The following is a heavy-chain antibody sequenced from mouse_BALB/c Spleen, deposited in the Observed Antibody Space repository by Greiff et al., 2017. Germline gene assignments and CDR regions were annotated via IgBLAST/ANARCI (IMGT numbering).Heavy chain of an antibody. Sequence: VQLQQSGAELVRPGASVKMSCKASGYTFTSYWMHWVKQRPGQGLEWIGMIDPANSDTKLDQKFKGKATLNVDTSSNTAYMQLSSLTSEDSAVYYCATYYGYDDGFDYWGQGTTVTVSS. D-gene: IGHD2-9*01. V-gene: IGHV1-59*01. CDR2: IDPANSDT. J-gene: IGHJ2*01. CDR1: GYTFTSYW. CDR3: ATYYGYDDGFDY.